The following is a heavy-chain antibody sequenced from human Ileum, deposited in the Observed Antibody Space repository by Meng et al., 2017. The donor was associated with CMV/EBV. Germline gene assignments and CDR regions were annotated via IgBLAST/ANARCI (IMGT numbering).Heavy chain of an antibody. V-gene: IGHV4-4*07. J-gene: IGHJ4*02. CDR1: SDLSSRNY. Sequence: PPASGPGRVKPAESLALPRTVSSDLSSRNYCNWIRQPAWKGLESIGRIQIDQTTDYNPSLKSRVTMSVDTSKNQLSLKLTSVTAADTAVYYCARGYCSGATCYPYYFDYWGQGTLVTVSS. CDR2: IQIDQTT. CDR3: ARGYCSGATCYPYYFDY. D-gene: IGHD2-15*01.